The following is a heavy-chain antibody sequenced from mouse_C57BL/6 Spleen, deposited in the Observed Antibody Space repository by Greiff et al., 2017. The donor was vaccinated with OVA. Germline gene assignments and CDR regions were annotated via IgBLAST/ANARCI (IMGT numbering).Heavy chain of an antibody. V-gene: IGHV1-47*01. J-gene: IGHJ2*01. Sequence: QVQLQQSGAELVKPGASVKMSCKASGYTFTTYPLAWMKQNHGKSLEWIGNFHPYNDDTKYNEKFKGKATLTVEKSSSTVYLELSRLTSDDYAVDYCERQRNGGYFDYWGQGTTLTVSS. CDR3: ERQRNGGYFDY. CDR1: GYTFTTYP. CDR2: FHPYNDDT.